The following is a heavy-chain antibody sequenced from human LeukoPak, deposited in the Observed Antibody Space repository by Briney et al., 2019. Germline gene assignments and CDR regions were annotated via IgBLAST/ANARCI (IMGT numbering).Heavy chain of an antibody. Sequence: SETLFLTCTVSGGSISSYYWSWIRQPPGKGLEWIGYIHYSGSTYYNPSLKSRVTISVDTSKNQFSLKLSSVTAADTAVYYCAAMTTVAQFDYWGQGTLVTVSS. CDR3: AAMTTVAQFDY. D-gene: IGHD4-23*01. J-gene: IGHJ4*02. CDR1: GGSISSYY. V-gene: IGHV4-59*12. CDR2: IHYSGST.